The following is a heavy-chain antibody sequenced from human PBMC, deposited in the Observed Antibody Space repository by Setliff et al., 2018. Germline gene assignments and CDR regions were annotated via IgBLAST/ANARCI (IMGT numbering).Heavy chain of an antibody. V-gene: IGHV7-4-1*02. J-gene: IGHJ4*02. D-gene: IGHD6-6*01. CDR1: GYTFTTYT. CDR3: ARGSGTYASSSRVFHY. CDR2: INTNTGNP. Sequence: ASVKVSCKTSGYTFTTYTMNWVRQAPGQGLEWMGWINTNTGNPTYAQGFTGRFVFSLDTSVSTAYLQINSLEAEDTAVYYCARGSGTYASSSRVFHYWGQGTLVTVSS.